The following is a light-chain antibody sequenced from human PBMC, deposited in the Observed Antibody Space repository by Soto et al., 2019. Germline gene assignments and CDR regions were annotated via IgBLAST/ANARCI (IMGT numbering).Light chain of an antibody. Sequence: EIVMTQSPATLSVSPGERATLSCRASQSVSSSYLAWYQQKPGQAPRLLIYGASSRATGTPARFSGSGSGTDFTLTISSLEPEDFAVYYCQQRSNWPPSITFGQGTRLEIK. V-gene: IGKV3D-20*02. CDR3: QQRSNWPPSIT. CDR1: QSVSSSY. J-gene: IGKJ5*01. CDR2: GAS.